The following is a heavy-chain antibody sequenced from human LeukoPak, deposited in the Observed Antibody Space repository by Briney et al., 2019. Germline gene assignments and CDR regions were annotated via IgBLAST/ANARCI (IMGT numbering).Heavy chain of an antibody. J-gene: IGHJ6*03. CDR2: IFYSGSS. CDR3: AREREWIQLPAMRSYYYMDV. D-gene: IGHD5-18*01. Sequence: SETLSLTCTVSGGSISTYYWSWIRQPPGKGLEWIGYIFYSGSSNYNPSLKSRVTISVDTSKNQFSLKLSSVTAADTAVYYCAREREWIQLPAMRSYYYMDVWGRGTTVTVSS. CDR1: GGSISTYY. V-gene: IGHV4-59*01.